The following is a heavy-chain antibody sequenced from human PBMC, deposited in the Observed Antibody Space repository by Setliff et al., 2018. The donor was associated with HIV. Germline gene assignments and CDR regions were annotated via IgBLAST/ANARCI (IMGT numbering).Heavy chain of an antibody. D-gene: IGHD3-9*01. CDR3: VRPLVIAFDTSDI. CDR2: LYPSDSDA. J-gene: IGHJ3*02. Sequence: PGESLKISCKTSGYDFATYWIGWVRQMPGKGLEWMGVLYPSDSDAIYGPTFQGRVTISADKATNTAYLQWASLKSSDSAIYYCVRPLVIAFDTSDIWGQGTMVTVSS. V-gene: IGHV5-51*01. CDR1: GYDFATYW.